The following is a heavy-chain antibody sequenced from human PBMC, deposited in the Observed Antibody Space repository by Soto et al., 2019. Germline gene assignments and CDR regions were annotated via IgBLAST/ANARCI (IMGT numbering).Heavy chain of an antibody. CDR3: ARIYQD. V-gene: IGHV3-21*01. CDR1: GFTFSFYH. CDR2: IITNSEYI. D-gene: IGHD2-2*01. J-gene: IGHJ4*02. Sequence: XGSLRLSCTASGFTFSFYHMNWVRQVPGKGLDWVSSIITNSEYIFYADSVKGRFTISRDNARNSLYLQMNSLRVDDTAVYYCARIYQDWGQGALVTVSS.